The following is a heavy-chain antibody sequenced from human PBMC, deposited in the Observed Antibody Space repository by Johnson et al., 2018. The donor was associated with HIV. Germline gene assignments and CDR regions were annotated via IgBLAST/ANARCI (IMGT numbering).Heavy chain of an antibody. CDR2: ISCDGRKK. D-gene: IGHD4-17*01. V-gene: IGHV3-30*03. CDR3: ARDSTPWGGDYVDYAFDI. J-gene: IGHJ3*02. Sequence: QVQLVESGGGVVQPGKSLRLSCAASGFSFSSYDMHWVRQAPGKGLEWVALISCDGRKKYLADSVKGRFTISRDNAKNSLYLQMHSLRAEDTAVYYCARDSTPWGGDYVDYAFDIWGQGTMVTVSS. CDR1: GFSFSSYD.